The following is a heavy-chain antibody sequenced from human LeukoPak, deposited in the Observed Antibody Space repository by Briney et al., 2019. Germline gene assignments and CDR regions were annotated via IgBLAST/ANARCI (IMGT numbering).Heavy chain of an antibody. CDR2: ISGRGGST. CDR3: AKNIDRWSSSPSDY. D-gene: IGHD2-15*01. Sequence: GGSLRFSCAASGFTFSSYAMSWVRQAPGKGLEGVSVISGRGGSTSYADSVKGRFTISRDNSKNTLYLQMNSLRAEDTALYYCAKNIDRWSSSPSDYWGQGALVTVSS. J-gene: IGHJ4*02. CDR1: GFTFSSYA. V-gene: IGHV3-23*01.